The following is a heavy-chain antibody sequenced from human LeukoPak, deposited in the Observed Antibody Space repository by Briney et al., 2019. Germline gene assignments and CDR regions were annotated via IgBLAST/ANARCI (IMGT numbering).Heavy chain of an antibody. CDR3: ATGSSSWYYYFDY. Sequence: SETLSLTCAVYGGSFSGYYWSWIRQPPGKGLEWIGEINHSGSTNYNPSLKSRVTISVDTSKNQFSLKLSSVTAADTAVYYCATGSSSWYYYFDYWGQGTLVTVSS. CDR2: INHSGST. J-gene: IGHJ4*02. D-gene: IGHD6-13*01. CDR1: GGSFSGYY. V-gene: IGHV4-34*01.